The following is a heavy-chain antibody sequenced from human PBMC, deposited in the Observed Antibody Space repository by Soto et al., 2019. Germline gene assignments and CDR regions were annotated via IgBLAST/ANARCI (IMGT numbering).Heavy chain of an antibody. Sequence: GGSLRLSCAASGFTFSSYSMNWVRQAPGKGLEWVSYISSSSSTIYYADSVKGRFTISRDNTKNSLYLQMNSLRDEDTAVYYCARDPFFFRYSGYDSLGYWGQGTLVTVSS. CDR3: ARDPFFFRYSGYDSLGY. D-gene: IGHD5-12*01. V-gene: IGHV3-48*02. CDR2: ISSSSSTI. J-gene: IGHJ4*02. CDR1: GFTFSSYS.